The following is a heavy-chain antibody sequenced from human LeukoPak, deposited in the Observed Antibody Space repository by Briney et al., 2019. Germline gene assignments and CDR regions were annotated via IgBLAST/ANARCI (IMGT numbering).Heavy chain of an antibody. Sequence: SETLSLTCAVYGGSFSGYYWSWIRQPPGKGLEWIGEINHSGSTNYNPSLKSRVTISVDTSKNQFSLKLSSVTAADTAVYYCARGSQSLGYCSGGSCRAKIFDYWGQGTLVSVSS. CDR3: ARGSQSLGYCSGGSCRAKIFDY. CDR2: INHSGST. V-gene: IGHV4-34*01. D-gene: IGHD2-15*01. J-gene: IGHJ4*02. CDR1: GGSFSGYY.